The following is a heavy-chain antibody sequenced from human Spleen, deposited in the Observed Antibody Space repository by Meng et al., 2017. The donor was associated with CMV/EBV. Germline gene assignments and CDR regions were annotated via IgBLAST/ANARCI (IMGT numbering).Heavy chain of an antibody. J-gene: IGHJ4*02. Sequence: KATGGTFSKYGVSWVRQAHGQGLEWMEGIIPILRKETYARRFKGRVTITMDESTSTAYMELSSLRYEDTAVYYCARAPPTSSSGFDYWGQGTLVTVSS. CDR1: GGTFSKYG. CDR2: IIPILRKE. CDR3: ARAPPTSSSGFDY. D-gene: IGHD6-6*01. V-gene: IGHV1-69*05.